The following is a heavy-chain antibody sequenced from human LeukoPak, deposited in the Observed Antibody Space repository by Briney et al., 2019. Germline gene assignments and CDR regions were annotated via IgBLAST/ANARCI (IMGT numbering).Heavy chain of an antibody. Sequence: GGSLRLSCAASGFTFSSYGMHGVRQAPGKGLEWVAVIWYDGSNKYYADSVKGRFTISRDNSNNTLYLQMNSLRAEDTAVYYCARDWSVKYFDYWGQGTLVTVSS. V-gene: IGHV3-33*01. J-gene: IGHJ4*02. CDR1: GFTFSSYG. CDR2: IWYDGSNK. CDR3: ARDWSVKYFDY.